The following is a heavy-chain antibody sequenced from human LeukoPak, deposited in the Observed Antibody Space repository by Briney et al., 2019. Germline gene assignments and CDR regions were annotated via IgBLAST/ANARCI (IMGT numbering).Heavy chain of an antibody. CDR3: ARVVYCYGSGSYPNWFDP. V-gene: IGHV3-7*01. CDR1: GFTFSSYW. CDR2: IKQDGSEK. D-gene: IGHD3-10*01. J-gene: IGHJ5*02. Sequence: GGPLRLSCAASGFTFSSYWMSWVRQAPGKGLEWVANIKQDGSEKYYVDSVKGRFTISRDNAKNSLYLQMNSLRAEDTAVYYCARVVYCYGSGSYPNWFDPWGQGTLVTVSS.